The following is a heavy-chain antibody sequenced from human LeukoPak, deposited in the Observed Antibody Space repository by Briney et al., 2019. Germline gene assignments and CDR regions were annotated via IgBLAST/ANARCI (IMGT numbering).Heavy chain of an antibody. D-gene: IGHD5-18*01. CDR1: GFTFSSYA. CDR2: ISGSGGST. J-gene: IGHJ3*02. V-gene: IGHV3-23*01. CDR3: ARDAGYSYGGQDAFDI. Sequence: GGSLRLSCAASGFTFSSYAMSWVRQAPGKGLEWVSAISGSGGSTYYADSVKGRFTISRDNSKNTLYLQMNSLRAEDTAVYYCARDAGYSYGGQDAFDIWGQGTMVTVSS.